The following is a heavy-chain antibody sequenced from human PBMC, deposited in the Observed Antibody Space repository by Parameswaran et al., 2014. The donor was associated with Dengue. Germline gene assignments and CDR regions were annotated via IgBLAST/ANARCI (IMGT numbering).Heavy chain of an antibody. V-gene: IGHV4-59*08. CDR2: IYYSGST. Sequence: VRQAPGKGLEWIGYIYYSGSTNYNPSLKSRVTISVDTSKNQFSLKLSSVTAADTAVYYCARRRSYYDSSGYYDGMDVWGQGTTVTVSS. CDR3: ARRRSYYDSSGYYDGMDV. D-gene: IGHD3-22*01. J-gene: IGHJ6*02.